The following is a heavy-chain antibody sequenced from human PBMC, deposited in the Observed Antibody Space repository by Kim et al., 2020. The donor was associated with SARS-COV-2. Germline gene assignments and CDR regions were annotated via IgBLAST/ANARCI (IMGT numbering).Heavy chain of an antibody. CDR3: SRQARTYFHGMDV. D-gene: IGHD3-10*01. CDR2: MFPGDSDT. J-gene: IGHJ6*02. Sequence: GESLKISCKGSANSFTTFWITWVRQVPGKGLEWIGTMFPGDSDTRYSPSFQGQVTMSADMSTTTAYLEWNSLEASDTAIYYCSRQARTYFHGMDVWGQGTAVTVSS. CDR1: ANSFTTFW. V-gene: IGHV5-51*01.